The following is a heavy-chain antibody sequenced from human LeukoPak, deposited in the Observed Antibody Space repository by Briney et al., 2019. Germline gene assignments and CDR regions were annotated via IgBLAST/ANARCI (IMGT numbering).Heavy chain of an antibody. Sequence: SQTLSLTCTVSGGSISSAGYYWSWIRQHPGQGLEWIGYMYYSGSTYYNPSLKNRVTISVDTSKNQFSLKLNSVTAADTAVYYCAGDAEYYYGSGSFSSGIDVWGQGTTVIVSS. CDR1: GGSISSAGYY. J-gene: IGHJ6*02. CDR2: MYYSGST. CDR3: AGDAEYYYGSGSFSSGIDV. V-gene: IGHV4-31*03. D-gene: IGHD3-10*01.